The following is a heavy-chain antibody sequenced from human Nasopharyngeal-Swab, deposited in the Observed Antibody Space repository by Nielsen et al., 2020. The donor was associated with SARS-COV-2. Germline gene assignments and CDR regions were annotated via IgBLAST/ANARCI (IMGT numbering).Heavy chain of an antibody. Sequence: GGSLRLSCAASGFDFSSYAMHWVRQAPGKGLEWMTFIWDDGSKKYYADSVKGRFTISRDNSKNTLYLQMNSLRVEDTAVYYCAGERTYSSSSDFDVWGQGTLVTVSS. J-gene: IGHJ4*02. D-gene: IGHD6-6*01. CDR3: AGERTYSSSSDFDV. CDR1: GFDFSSYA. CDR2: IWDDGSKK. V-gene: IGHV3-33*01.